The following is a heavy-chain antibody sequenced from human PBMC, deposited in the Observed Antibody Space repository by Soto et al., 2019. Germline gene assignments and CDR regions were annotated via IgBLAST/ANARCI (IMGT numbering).Heavy chain of an antibody. CDR2: VRGDGGRT. J-gene: IGHJ2*01. CDR1: GFTFSNYA. D-gene: IGHD3-10*01. V-gene: IGHV3-23*01. CDR3: AKSFYGPGSKGWYFDL. Sequence: EVQLLESGGGLAQPGGSLRLSCAASGFTFSNYAMGWVRQAPGQGLEWISSVRGDGGRTWYADSVKGRSIISRDNSKDTLSLQMNSLRAEDTALYYCAKSFYGPGSKGWYFDLGGRGTLVTVSS.